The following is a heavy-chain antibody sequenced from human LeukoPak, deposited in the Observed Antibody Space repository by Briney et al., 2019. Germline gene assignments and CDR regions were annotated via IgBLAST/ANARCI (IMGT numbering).Heavy chain of an antibody. CDR1: GFTFNTYG. Sequence: GGSLRLSCTASGFTFNTYGMTWVRQAPGKRLEWVSGISGSGGSTYYADSVKGRFTISRDNSKNTLYLQMNSLRAEDTAVYYCAKVRDGDAFDIWGQGTMVTVSS. CDR3: AKVRDGDAFDI. CDR2: ISGSGGST. J-gene: IGHJ3*02. V-gene: IGHV3-23*01.